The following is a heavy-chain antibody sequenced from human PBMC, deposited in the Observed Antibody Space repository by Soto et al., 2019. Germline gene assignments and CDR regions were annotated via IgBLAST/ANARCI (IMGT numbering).Heavy chain of an antibody. D-gene: IGHD6-13*01. CDR2: IFPGYSDT. CDR3: AAGYTTGPDAFDI. CDR1: GYNFANYW. J-gene: IGHJ3*02. Sequence: PGESLKISCKGSGYNFANYWIGWVRQMPGKGLEWMGMIFPGYSDTKNSPSLQGQITMSVDKSDSSAYLQWRSLKASDTAMYYCAAGYTTGPDAFDIWGQGAMVTVSS. V-gene: IGHV5-51*01.